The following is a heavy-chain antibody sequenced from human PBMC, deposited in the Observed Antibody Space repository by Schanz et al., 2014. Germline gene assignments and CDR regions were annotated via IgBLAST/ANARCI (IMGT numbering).Heavy chain of an antibody. CDR3: AKGRFGELSAFDI. Sequence: PGGSLRLSCAASGFIFSDYYMAWIRQAPGKGPEYVSYISSGGTTTYHADSVKGRFTISRDNSKNTLYLQMNSLRAEDTAVYYCAKGRFGELSAFDIWGQGTMVTVSS. V-gene: IGHV3-11*01. J-gene: IGHJ3*02. CDR2: ISSGGTTT. D-gene: IGHD3-10*01. CDR1: GFIFSDYY.